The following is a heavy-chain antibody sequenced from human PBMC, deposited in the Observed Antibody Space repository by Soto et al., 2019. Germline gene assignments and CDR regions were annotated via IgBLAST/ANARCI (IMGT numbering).Heavy chain of an antibody. CDR2: IYYSGST. CDR3: ARYRIAVAGLNYFDY. CDR1: GGSISDFY. V-gene: IGHV4-59*08. Sequence: PSETLSLTCNFSGGSISDFYWSWIRQPPGKGLEWIGYIYYSGSTNYNPSLKSRVTISVDTSKNQFSLKLSSVTAADTAVYYCARYRIAVAGLNYFDYWGQGTLVTVSS. J-gene: IGHJ4*02. D-gene: IGHD6-19*01.